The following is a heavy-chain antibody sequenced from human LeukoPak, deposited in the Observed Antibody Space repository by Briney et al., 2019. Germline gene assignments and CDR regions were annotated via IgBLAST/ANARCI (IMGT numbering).Heavy chain of an antibody. J-gene: IGHJ6*03. CDR2: IKEDGSEK. V-gene: IGHV3-7*01. CDR3: AREAAAGIANYYYYYYMDV. Sequence: GGSLRLSCAASGFTFSTYWMSWVRQAPGKGLEWVANIKEDGSEKYYVDSVKGRFTISRDNAKNSLYLQMNSLRAEDTAVYYCAREAAAGIANYYYYYYMDVWGKGTTVTVSS. D-gene: IGHD6-13*01. CDR1: GFTFSTYW.